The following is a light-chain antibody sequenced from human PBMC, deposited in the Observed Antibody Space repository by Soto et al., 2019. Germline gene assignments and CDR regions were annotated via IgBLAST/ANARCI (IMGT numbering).Light chain of an antibody. Sequence: EIVMTQSPATLSVSPGERATLSCRASQSVSSNLAWYQQKPGQAPRLLIYDASTRATGIPARFSGGGSGTEFTLPISSLQSEDFAVYYCQQYNNWPRTFGQGTKVDIK. CDR2: DAS. CDR1: QSVSSN. J-gene: IGKJ1*01. V-gene: IGKV3-15*01. CDR3: QQYNNWPRT.